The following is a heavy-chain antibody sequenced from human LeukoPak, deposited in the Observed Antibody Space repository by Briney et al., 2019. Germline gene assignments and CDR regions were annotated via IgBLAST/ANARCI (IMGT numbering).Heavy chain of an antibody. CDR2: IYYSGST. J-gene: IGHJ3*02. CDR1: GGSLSSYY. D-gene: IGHD3-10*01. Sequence: SETLSLTCTVSGGSLSSYYWSWIRQPPGKGLEWIGYIYYSGSTNYNPSLKSRVTISVDTSKNQFSLKLSSVTAADTAVYYCARSSYYYGADAFDIWGQGTMVTVSS. V-gene: IGHV4-59*01. CDR3: ARSSYYYGADAFDI.